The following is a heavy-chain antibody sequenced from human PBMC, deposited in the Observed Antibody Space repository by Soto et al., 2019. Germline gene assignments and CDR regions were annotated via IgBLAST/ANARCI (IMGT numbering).Heavy chain of an antibody. J-gene: IGHJ2*01. D-gene: IGHD2-15*01. CDR2: IFYTGVT. CDR1: CCSVSNSSFY. CDR3: ALVLDNSCYADL. Sequence: QVQLQESGPGLVKLSETLSLTWSVSCCSVSNSSFYWIWIRQDPGTGLEYIGYIFYTGVTNYSPSLKSRITITLYPSKNHSSLKLNSMTAADTVGYYCALVLDNSCYADLCGRGHLLTVAS. V-gene: IGHV4-61*03.